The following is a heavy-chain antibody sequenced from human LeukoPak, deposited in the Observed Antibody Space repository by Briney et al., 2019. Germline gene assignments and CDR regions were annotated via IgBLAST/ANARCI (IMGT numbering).Heavy chain of an antibody. V-gene: IGHV4-39*01. D-gene: IGHD1-26*01. CDR2: IYYTGST. Sequence: PSETLSLTCSVSVASISGGTYYWGWIRQPPGKGLEWIGSIYYTGSTYDNPSLKSRVTISVDTSKNQFSLKLSSVTAADTAVYYCARRGGSGRAFDYWGQGTLVTVSS. J-gene: IGHJ4*02. CDR3: ARRGGSGRAFDY. CDR1: VASISGGTYY.